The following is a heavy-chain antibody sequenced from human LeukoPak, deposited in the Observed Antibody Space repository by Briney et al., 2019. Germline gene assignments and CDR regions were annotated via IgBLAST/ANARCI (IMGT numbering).Heavy chain of an antibody. Sequence: NRGESLKISCKASGYSFTNNWIGWVRQMPGKGLEWMGIINPSDFETRYSPSFQGQVTISADRSISTAYLQWSSLKSSDSAMYYCARQTYGDYMFDSWGQGSLVTVSS. J-gene: IGHJ4*02. CDR3: ARQTYGDYMFDS. V-gene: IGHV5-51*01. CDR2: INPSDFET. CDR1: GYSFTNNW. D-gene: IGHD4-17*01.